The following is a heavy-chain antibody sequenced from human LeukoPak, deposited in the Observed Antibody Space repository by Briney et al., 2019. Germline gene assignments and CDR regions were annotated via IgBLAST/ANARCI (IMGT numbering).Heavy chain of an antibody. CDR3: ARPVVAATTPDTFDI. CDR1: GFSFSDYY. J-gene: IGHJ3*02. D-gene: IGHD2-15*01. V-gene: IGHV3-11*04. Sequence: GGSLRLSCAASGFSFSDYYMSWIRQAPGKGLEWVSYISSSGSSIYYADSVKGRFTISRDNAKNSLYLQMNSLRAEDTAVYYCARPVVAATTPDTFDIWGQGTMVTVSS. CDR2: ISSSGSSI.